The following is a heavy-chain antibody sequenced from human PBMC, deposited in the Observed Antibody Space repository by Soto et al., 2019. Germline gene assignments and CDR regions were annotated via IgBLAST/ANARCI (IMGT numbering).Heavy chain of an antibody. D-gene: IGHD1-26*01. CDR3: AHRKGGTFDY. CDR1: GFSLATSAEA. J-gene: IGHJ4*02. CDR2: IYWNDEI. Sequence: QITLKESGPTLVKPTQTLTLTCTFSGFSLATSAEAVGCIRQPPGKALEWLALIYWNDEIHYSPFLNSRLTISKDTSKNQVVLTVTNMDPVDTATYYCAHRKGGTFDYWGQGALVTVSS. V-gene: IGHV2-5*01.